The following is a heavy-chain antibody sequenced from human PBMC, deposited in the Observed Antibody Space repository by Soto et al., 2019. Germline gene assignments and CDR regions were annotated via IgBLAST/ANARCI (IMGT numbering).Heavy chain of an antibody. CDR1: GFTFSSYS. D-gene: IGHD6-13*01. Sequence: GGSLRLSCAASGFTFSSYSMNWVRQAPGKGLEWVSSISSSSSYIYYADSVKGRFTISRDNAKNSLYLQMNSLGAEDTAVYYCARVLPEGGGAAAGFHPRWFDPWGQGTLVTVSS. V-gene: IGHV3-21*01. CDR2: ISSSSSYI. J-gene: IGHJ5*02. CDR3: ARVLPEGGGAAAGFHPRWFDP.